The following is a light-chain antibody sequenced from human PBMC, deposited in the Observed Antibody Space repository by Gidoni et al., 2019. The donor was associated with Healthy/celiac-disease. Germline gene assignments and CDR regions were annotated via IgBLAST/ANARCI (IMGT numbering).Light chain of an antibody. J-gene: IGKJ2*01. V-gene: IGKV1-39*01. CDR3: QQSYSTPMYT. Sequence: DTQLTQSPSSLSAAVGDRVTITGRASQSISSYLNWYQQKPGKAPKLLIYAASSLQSGVPSRFSGSGSGTDFTLTISSLQPEDFATYYCQQSYSTPMYTFGQGTKLEIK. CDR1: QSISSY. CDR2: AAS.